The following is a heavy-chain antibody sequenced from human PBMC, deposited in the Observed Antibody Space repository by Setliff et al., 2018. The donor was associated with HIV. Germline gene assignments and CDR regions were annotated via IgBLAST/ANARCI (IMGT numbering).Heavy chain of an antibody. CDR1: GFSNSA. V-gene: IGHV3-73*01. J-gene: IGHJ4*02. CDR3: TRLGPSDYCGGGNCYYDY. D-gene: IGHD2-15*01. Sequence: SCAASGFSNSALHWVRQAPGKGLEWVGRIRSKANNYATEYGASVKGRFIISRDDSKNMAYLQMNSLRTEDTAVYFCTRLGPSDYCGGGNCYYDYWGQGTLVTVSS. CDR2: IRSKANNYAT.